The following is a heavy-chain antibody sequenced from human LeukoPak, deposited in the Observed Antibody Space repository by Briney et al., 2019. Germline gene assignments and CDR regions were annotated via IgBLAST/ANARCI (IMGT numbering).Heavy chain of an antibody. Sequence: PGGSLRLSCAASGFTFSSYAMSWVRQAPGKGLEWVSAISGSGGSTYYADSVKGRFTISRDNSKNTLYLQMNSLRAEDTAVYYCATGERGYGEGTDYWGQGTLVTVSS. V-gene: IGHV3-23*01. J-gene: IGHJ4*02. CDR3: ATGERGYGEGTDY. CDR1: GFTFSSYA. D-gene: IGHD4-17*01. CDR2: ISGSGGST.